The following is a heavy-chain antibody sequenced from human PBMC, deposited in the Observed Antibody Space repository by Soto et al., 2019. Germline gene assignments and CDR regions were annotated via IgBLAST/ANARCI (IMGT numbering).Heavy chain of an antibody. CDR1: GYSLTSYW. J-gene: IGHJ3*02. Sequence: GESLKISCKGSGYSLTSYWIGWVRQMPGKGLEWKGIIYSGDSYTRYSSSFQGQVTFSADKSSSTAYLQWSSLKASDTALYYCARHEGSSWYPHDAFDIWGQGTMVTVSS. CDR3: ARHEGSSWYPHDAFDI. CDR2: IYSGDSYT. D-gene: IGHD6-13*01. V-gene: IGHV5-51*01.